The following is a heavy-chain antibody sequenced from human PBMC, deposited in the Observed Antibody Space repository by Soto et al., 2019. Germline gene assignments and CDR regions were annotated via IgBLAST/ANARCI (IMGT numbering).Heavy chain of an antibody. CDR2: TSFDGNRK. CDR3: ARGFSAGKGSPPDF. V-gene: IGHV3-30-3*01. CDR1: GFTFDKFD. J-gene: IGHJ4*02. D-gene: IGHD6-13*01. Sequence: GGSLRLSCAASGFTFDKFDMHWVRQAPGKGLQWVAVTSFDGNRKYYAASVKGRFTISRDDSKNTLYLQMSSLRAKDTAVYYCARGFSAGKGSPPDFWGQGSMVT.